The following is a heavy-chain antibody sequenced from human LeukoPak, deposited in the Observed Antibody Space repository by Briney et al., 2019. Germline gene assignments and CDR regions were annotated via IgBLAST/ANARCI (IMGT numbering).Heavy chain of an antibody. CDR2: INPNSGGT. Sequence: ASVKVSCKASGYTFTSYAMNWVRQAPGQGLEWMGWINPNSGGTNYAQKFQGRVTMTRDTSISTAYMELSRLRSDDTAVYYCARALIIAKGGWFDPWGQGTLVTVSS. D-gene: IGHD6-13*01. V-gene: IGHV1-2*02. CDR3: ARALIIAKGGWFDP. J-gene: IGHJ5*02. CDR1: GYTFTSYA.